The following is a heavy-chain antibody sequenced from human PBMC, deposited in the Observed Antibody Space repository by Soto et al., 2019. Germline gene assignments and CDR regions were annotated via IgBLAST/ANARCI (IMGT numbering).Heavy chain of an antibody. CDR3: AKDYGDYVTGGSDY. D-gene: IGHD4-17*01. V-gene: IGHV3-23*01. J-gene: IGHJ4*02. CDR1: GFTFSSYA. Sequence: GGSLRLSCAASGFTFSSYAMSWVRQAPGKGLEWVSAISGSGGSTYYADSVKGRFTISRDNSKNTLYLQMNSLRAEDTAVYYCAKDYGDYVTGGSDYWGQGTLVTVSS. CDR2: ISGSGGST.